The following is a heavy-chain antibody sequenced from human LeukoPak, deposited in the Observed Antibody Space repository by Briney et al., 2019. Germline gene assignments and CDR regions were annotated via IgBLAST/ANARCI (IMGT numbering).Heavy chain of an antibody. D-gene: IGHD7-27*01. CDR2: IYNSGGT. CDR1: GGSIRSSH. J-gene: IGHJ5*02. V-gene: IGHV4-4*07. Sequence: SETLSLTCTVSGGSIRSSHWSWIRQPAGKGLEWIAIIYNSGGTNYNPSLKSRVTISRDTSKNQFSLTLTSVTAADTAVYYCASDLTVPPYNWFDPWGQGTMVTVSS. CDR3: ASDLTVPPYNWFDP.